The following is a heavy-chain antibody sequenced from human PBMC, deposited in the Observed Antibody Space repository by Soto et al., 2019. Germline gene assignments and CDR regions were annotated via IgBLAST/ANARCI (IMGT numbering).Heavy chain of an antibody. J-gene: IGHJ4*02. V-gene: IGHV1-69*01. CDR2: IIPIFGTA. D-gene: IGHD5-18*01. CDR3: ASDGTGGAMAHFDY. Sequence: QVQLVQSRAEVKKPGSSVKVSCKASAGTFSSYAISWVRQAPGQGLAWMGGIIPIFGTANNAQKFQGIVTITADASTSTAYMELSSLRSEDTAVYYFASDGTGGAMAHFDYWGQGTLVTVSS. CDR1: AGTFSSYA.